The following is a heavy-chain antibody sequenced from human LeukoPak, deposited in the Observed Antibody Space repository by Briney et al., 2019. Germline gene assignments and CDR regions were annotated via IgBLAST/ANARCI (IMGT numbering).Heavy chain of an antibody. V-gene: IGHV4-59*08. CDR1: GVSISNYY. Sequence: SETLSLTCTVSGVSISNYYWSWIRQPPGKGLEWIGYISNSGSTNYNPSLKSRVTISVDTSKNHFSLKLSSVTAPDTAVYYCARHWRSFDSSGSYSFDYWGQGTLVTVSS. CDR2: ISNSGST. J-gene: IGHJ4*02. D-gene: IGHD3-22*01. CDR3: ARHWRSFDSSGSYSFDY.